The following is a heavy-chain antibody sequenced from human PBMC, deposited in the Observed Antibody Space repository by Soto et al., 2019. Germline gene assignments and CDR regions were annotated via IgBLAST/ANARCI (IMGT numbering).Heavy chain of an antibody. V-gene: IGHV1-18*01. CDR3: ARDLIIAAAGTAAFDI. J-gene: IGHJ3*02. CDR2: ISAYNGNT. D-gene: IGHD6-13*01. Sequence: ASVKVSCKASGYTFTSYGISWVRQAPGQGLEWMGWISAYNGNTNYAQKLQGRVTVTTDTSTSTAYMELRSLRSDDTAVYYCARDLIIAAAGTAAFDIWGQGTMVTVSS. CDR1: GYTFTSYG.